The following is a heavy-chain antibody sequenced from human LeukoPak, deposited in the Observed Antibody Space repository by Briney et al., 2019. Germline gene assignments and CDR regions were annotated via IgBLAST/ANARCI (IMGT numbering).Heavy chain of an antibody. V-gene: IGHV1-18*01. Sequence: ASVKVSCKASGYTFTSYGISWVRQAPGQGLEWMGWISAYNGNTNYAQKLQGRVTMTTDTSTSTAYMELRSLRSYDTAVYYCAGALGYYGSGSYYPLDYWGQGTLVTVSS. J-gene: IGHJ4*02. CDR3: AGALGYYGSGSYYPLDY. CDR1: GYTFTSYG. D-gene: IGHD3-10*01. CDR2: ISAYNGNT.